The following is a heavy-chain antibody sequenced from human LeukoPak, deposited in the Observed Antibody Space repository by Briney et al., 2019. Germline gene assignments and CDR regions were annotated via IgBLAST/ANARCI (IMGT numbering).Heavy chain of an antibody. CDR2: ISAYNGNT. CDR1: GYTFTGCY. CDR3: ARDGENAVAGTDGNFDY. V-gene: IGHV1-18*04. D-gene: IGHD6-19*01. Sequence: GASVKVSCKASGYTFTGCYMHWVRQAPGQGLEWMGWISAYNGNTSYAQKLQGRVTMTTDTSTSTAYMELRSLRSDDTAVYYCARDGENAVAGTDGNFDYWGQGTLVTVYS. J-gene: IGHJ4*02.